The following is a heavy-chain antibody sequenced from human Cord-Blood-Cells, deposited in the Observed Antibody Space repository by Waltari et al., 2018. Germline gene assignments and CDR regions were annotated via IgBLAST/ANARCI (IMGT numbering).Heavy chain of an antibody. D-gene: IGHD6-6*01. CDR2: IKQDGSEK. CDR1: GSTFSSYW. V-gene: IGHV3-7*01. J-gene: IGHJ5*02. CDR3: AYSSSS. Sequence: EVQLVASGGGLVQPGGSLIRSCAASGSTFSSYWMSWVRQAPGQGLEWVANIKQDGSEKYYVDSVKGRFTISRDNAKNSLYLQMNSLRAEDTAVYYCAYSSSSWGQGTLVTVSS.